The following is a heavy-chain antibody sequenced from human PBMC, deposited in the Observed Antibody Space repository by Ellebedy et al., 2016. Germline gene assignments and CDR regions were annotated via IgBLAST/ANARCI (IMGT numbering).Heavy chain of an antibody. CDR1: GYTFTSYD. CDR2: MNPNSGNT. J-gene: IGHJ2*01. V-gene: IGHV1-8*01. CDR3: ARAGDDYWYFDL. D-gene: IGHD7-27*01. Sequence: ASVKVSCKASGYTFTSYDINWVRQATGQGLEWMGWMNPNSGNTGYAQKFQGRVTMTRNTSISTAYMELSSLRAEDTAVYYCARAGDDYWYFDLWGRGTLVTVSS.